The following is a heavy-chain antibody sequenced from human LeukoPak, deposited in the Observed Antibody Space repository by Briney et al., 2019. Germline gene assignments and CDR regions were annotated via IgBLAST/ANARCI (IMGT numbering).Heavy chain of an antibody. CDR1: GGSFSGYY. CDR2: INHSGST. D-gene: IGHD3-22*01. Sequence: SETLSLTCAVYGGSFSGYYWSWIRQPPGKGLEWIGEINHSGSTNYNPSLKSRVTISVDTSKNQFSLKLSSVTAADTAVYYCAGYHYDSSGYLGLKYYYYMDVWGKGTTVTVSS. J-gene: IGHJ6*03. CDR3: AGYHYDSSGYLGLKYYYYMDV. V-gene: IGHV4-34*01.